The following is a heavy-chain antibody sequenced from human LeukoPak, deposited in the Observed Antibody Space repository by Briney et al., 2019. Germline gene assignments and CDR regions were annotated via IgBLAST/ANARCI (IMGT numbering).Heavy chain of an antibody. CDR2: IYHSGST. CDR3: ARSSVVWGSYRIFDY. D-gene: IGHD3-16*02. J-gene: IGHJ4*02. CDR1: GGSISSSNW. V-gene: IGHV4-4*02. Sequence: PSETLSLTCAVSGGSISSSNWWSWVRQPLGKGLEWIGEIYHSGSTNYNPSLKSRVTISVDKSKNQFSLKLSSVTAADTAVYYCARSSVVWGSYRIFDYWGQGTLVTVSS.